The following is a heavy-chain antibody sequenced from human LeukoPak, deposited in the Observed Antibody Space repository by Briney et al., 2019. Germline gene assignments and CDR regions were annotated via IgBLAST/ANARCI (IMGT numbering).Heavy chain of an antibody. J-gene: IGHJ4*02. V-gene: IGHV3-30-3*01. CDR2: ISYDGSNK. CDR1: GFTFSSYA. CDR3: AKVGPSR. D-gene: IGHD1-26*01. Sequence: GGSLRLSCAASGFTFSSYAMHWVRQAPGKGLEWVAVISYDGSNKYYADSVKGRFTISRDNSKNTLYLQMNSLRAEDTAVYYCAKVGPSRWGQGTLVTVSS.